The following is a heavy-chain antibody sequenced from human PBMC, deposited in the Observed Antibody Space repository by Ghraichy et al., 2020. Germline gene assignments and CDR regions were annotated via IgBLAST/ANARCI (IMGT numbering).Heavy chain of an antibody. Sequence: SETLSLTCTVSGGSISSGGYYWSWIRQHPGKGLEWIGYIYYSGSTYYNPSLKSRVTISVDTSKNQFSLKLSSVTAADTAVYYCARRYYYDSSGYYSSKFDYWGQGTLVTVSS. D-gene: IGHD3-22*01. CDR2: IYYSGST. V-gene: IGHV4-31*03. J-gene: IGHJ4*02. CDR3: ARRYYYDSSGYYSSKFDY. CDR1: GGSISSGGYY.